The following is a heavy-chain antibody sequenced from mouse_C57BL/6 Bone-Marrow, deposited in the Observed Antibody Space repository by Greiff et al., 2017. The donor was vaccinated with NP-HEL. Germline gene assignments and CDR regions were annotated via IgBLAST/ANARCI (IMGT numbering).Heavy chain of an antibody. CDR1: GYSITSGYY. CDR2: ISYDGSN. Sequence: ESGPGLVKPSQSLSLTCSVTGYSITSGYYWNWIRQFPGNKLEWMGYISYDGSNNYNPSLKNRISITRDTSKNQFFLKLNSVTTEDTATYYCAREGRGDWYFDVWGTGTTVTVSS. J-gene: IGHJ1*03. D-gene: IGHD3-3*01. V-gene: IGHV3-6*01. CDR3: AREGRGDWYFDV.